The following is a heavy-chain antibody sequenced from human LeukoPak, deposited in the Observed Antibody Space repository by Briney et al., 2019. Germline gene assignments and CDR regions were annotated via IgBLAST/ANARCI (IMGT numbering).Heavy chain of an antibody. Sequence: GGSLRLSCAASQFTFSSYSMNWVRQAPGKGLEWVSSISSSSSYIYYADSVKGRFTISRDNAKNSLYLQMNSLRAEDTAAYYCARMGVGGSSTGAIFDWGQGTLVTVSS. CDR2: ISSSSSYI. CDR1: QFTFSSYS. V-gene: IGHV3-21*01. D-gene: IGHD2-2*01. CDR3: ARMGVGGSSTGAIFD. J-gene: IGHJ4*02.